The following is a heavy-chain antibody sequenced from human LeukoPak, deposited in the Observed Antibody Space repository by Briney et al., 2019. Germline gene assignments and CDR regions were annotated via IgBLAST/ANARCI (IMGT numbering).Heavy chain of an antibody. CDR2: ISSDGGRT. CDR3: VKDPGGNYFYFDY. Sequence: PGGSLRLSCSASGFTFSSFAMFWVRQAPGKGLEYVSGISSDGGRTNYADSVKARFTISRDNSKVTLYLQMTSLRPEDTAVYYCVKDPGGNYFYFDYWGQGTLVTVSS. V-gene: IGHV3-64D*09. D-gene: IGHD1-26*01. CDR1: GFTFSSFA. J-gene: IGHJ4*02.